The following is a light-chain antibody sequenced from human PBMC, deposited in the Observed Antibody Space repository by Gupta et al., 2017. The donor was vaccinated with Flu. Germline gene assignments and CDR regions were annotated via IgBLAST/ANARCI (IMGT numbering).Light chain of an antibody. Sequence: QSALPQPLSVSGSPGQSVTISCTGTSSDVGGYNEVAWYQQHPGNAPNVMIYDVTKRPSGVPDRFSGSKSGTTAFPTICGHQADDDAYYYCCSYAGRYTLVFGGGTKMTVL. J-gene: IGLJ3*02. V-gene: IGLV2-11*01. CDR2: DVT. CDR1: SSDVGGYNE. CDR3: CSYAGRYTLV.